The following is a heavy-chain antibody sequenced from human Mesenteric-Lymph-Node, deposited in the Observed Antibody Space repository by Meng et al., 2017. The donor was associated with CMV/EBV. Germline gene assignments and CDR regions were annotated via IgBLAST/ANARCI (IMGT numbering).Heavy chain of an antibody. Sequence: GESLKISCTASGFTFEDHGMSWVRQAPGKGLEWVCGMNGNGKSISYAASVKGRFSISRDNAKNSLYLQMNSLRAEDTAVYYCARDVGYSYGWASYGMDVWGQGTTVTVSS. CDR1: GFTFEDHG. V-gene: IGHV3-20*04. CDR2: MNGNGKSI. D-gene: IGHD5-18*01. J-gene: IGHJ6*02. CDR3: ARDVGYSYGWASYGMDV.